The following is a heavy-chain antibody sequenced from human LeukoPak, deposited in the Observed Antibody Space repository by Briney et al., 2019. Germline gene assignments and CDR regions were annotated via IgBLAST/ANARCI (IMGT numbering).Heavy chain of an antibody. Sequence: GSLRHSCATSAFTFRGDGVHWVPQGPVLGLGSGAFIWYDGSNKYYADAVKGRFTISRDNSKNTLYLQMNSLRAEDTAVYYCAKDYRYCSSTSCYTDAFDIWGQGTMVTVSS. CDR3: AKDYRYCSSTSCYTDAFDI. V-gene: IGHV3-30*02. D-gene: IGHD2-2*02. J-gene: IGHJ3*02. CDR2: IWYDGSNK. CDR1: AFTFRGDG.